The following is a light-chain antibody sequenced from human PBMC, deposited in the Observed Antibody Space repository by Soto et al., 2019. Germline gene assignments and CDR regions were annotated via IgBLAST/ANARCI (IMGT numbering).Light chain of an antibody. J-gene: IGKJ1*01. CDR1: QTVRNNY. CDR3: QQYGSSPWT. CDR2: DAS. V-gene: IGKV3-20*01. Sequence: ILLTQSPAPLPVSPGKRATLSCRTSQTVRNNYLAWYQQKPGQAPRLLIYDASSRATGIPDRFSGSGSGTDFTLTIIRLEPEDFAVYYCQQYGSSPWTFGQGTKVDIK.